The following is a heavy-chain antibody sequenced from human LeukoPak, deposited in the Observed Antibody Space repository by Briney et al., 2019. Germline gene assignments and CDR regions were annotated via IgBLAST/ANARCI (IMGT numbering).Heavy chain of an antibody. Sequence: PSETLSLTCTVSGGSISSYYWSWIRQPPGKGLEWIGYIYYSGSTNYNPSLKSRVTISVDTSKNQFSLKLSSVTAADTAVYYCARSKAGGNLFDYWGQGTLVTVSS. CDR3: ARSKAGGNLFDY. D-gene: IGHD4-23*01. J-gene: IGHJ4*02. CDR1: GGSISSYY. CDR2: IYYSGST. V-gene: IGHV4-59*01.